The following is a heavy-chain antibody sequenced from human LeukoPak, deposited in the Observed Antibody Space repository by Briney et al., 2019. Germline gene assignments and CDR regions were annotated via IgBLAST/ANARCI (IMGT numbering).Heavy chain of an antibody. V-gene: IGHV4-38-2*01. CDR2: IYHTGST. CDR3: ARSHSGWQGHNNWFDP. D-gene: IGHD6-19*01. Sequence: SETLSLTCEVSGYSISSDKYWGWIRQPPGKGLEWLGTIYHTGSTFYNPSLKSRVSISVYTSKNQFSLRFTSVTAADTAVYYCARSHSGWQGHNNWFDPWGQGTLVTVCS. J-gene: IGHJ5*02. CDR1: GYSISSDKY.